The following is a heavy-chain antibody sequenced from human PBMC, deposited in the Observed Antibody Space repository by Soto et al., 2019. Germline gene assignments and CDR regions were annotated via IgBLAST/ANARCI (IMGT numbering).Heavy chain of an antibody. J-gene: IGHJ5*02. V-gene: IGHV3-30*18. Sequence: PVGSLRLSCAASGFTFSYYAVHWVRQAPGKGLEWVALISNDGSNKYYADSVKGRFTISRDNSKKTLYLQMNNLRAEDTAVYYCAKERREDFWSGYSASGWFDPWGQGTLVTVSS. D-gene: IGHD3-3*01. CDR2: ISNDGSNK. CDR3: AKERREDFWSGYSASGWFDP. CDR1: GFTFSYYA.